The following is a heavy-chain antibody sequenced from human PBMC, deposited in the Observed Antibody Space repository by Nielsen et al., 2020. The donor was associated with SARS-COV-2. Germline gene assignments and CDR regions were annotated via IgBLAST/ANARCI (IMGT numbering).Heavy chain of an antibody. D-gene: IGHD4-17*01. V-gene: IGHV6-1*01. CDR1: GVSVSSSSAA. CDR2: TYYRSKWYN. J-gene: IGHJ6*03. CDR3: ARARGSYGDYYYYYYTDG. Sequence: SQTLSLSCAISGVSVSSSSAAWNWIRPSTSRGLEWLGRTYYRSKWYNDYAVSVKSRITINPDTSKNQFSLHLNSVTPEDTAVYYCARARGSYGDYYYYYYTDGWGKGTTVTVSS.